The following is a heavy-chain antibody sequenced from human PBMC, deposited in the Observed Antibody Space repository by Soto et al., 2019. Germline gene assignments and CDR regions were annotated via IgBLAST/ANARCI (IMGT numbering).Heavy chain of an antibody. CDR1: GGTFSSYT. CDR3: ARGVEATVTAYYFYYYYMDV. D-gene: IGHD4-17*01. J-gene: IGHJ6*03. CDR2: IIPILGIA. V-gene: IGHV1-69*02. Sequence: QVQLVQSGAEVKKPGSSVKVSCKASGGTFSSYTISWVRQAPGQGLEWMGRIIPILGIANYAQKFQGRVTITADKSTSTAYMELSSLRSEDTAVYYCARGVEATVTAYYFYYYYMDVWGKGTTVTVSS.